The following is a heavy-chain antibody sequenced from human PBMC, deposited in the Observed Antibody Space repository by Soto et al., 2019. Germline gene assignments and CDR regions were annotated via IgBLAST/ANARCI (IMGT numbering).Heavy chain of an antibody. J-gene: IGHJ4*02. Sequence: EVQLLESGGGLVQPGGSLRLSCAASGFTFSSYAMSWVRQAPGKGLEWVSAISGIGHSTYYADSVKGRFTISRDNSKNTLYLQMNSLRAEDTAVYYCAKRIMATIGHFDSWGQGTLVTVSS. CDR2: ISGIGHST. D-gene: IGHD5-12*01. CDR3: AKRIMATIGHFDS. CDR1: GFTFSSYA. V-gene: IGHV3-23*01.